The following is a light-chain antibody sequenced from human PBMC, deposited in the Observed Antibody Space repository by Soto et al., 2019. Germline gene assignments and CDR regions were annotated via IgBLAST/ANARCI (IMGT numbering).Light chain of an antibody. V-gene: IGLV2-14*01. CDR1: NSDVGGYNF. CDR3: SSYTSSSTLV. J-gene: IGLJ1*01. Sequence: QSVLTQPAFVSGSPGQSITISCTGTNSDVGGYNFVSWYQQHPGKVPKLMIYDVTNRPSGVSNLFSGSKSGNTASLTISGLQAEDEDDYYCSSYTSSSTLVFGTGTKLTVL. CDR2: DVT.